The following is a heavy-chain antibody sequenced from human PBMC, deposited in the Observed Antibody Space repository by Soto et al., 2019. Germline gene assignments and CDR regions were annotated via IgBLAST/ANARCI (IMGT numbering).Heavy chain of an antibody. Sequence: SETLSLTCTVSGGSVSSGSYYWSWIRQPPGKGLEWIGYIYYSGSTNYNPSLKSRVTISVDTSKNQFSLKLSSVTAADTAVYYCTYDSSGYYYVGAFDIWGQGTMVTVSS. V-gene: IGHV4-61*01. J-gene: IGHJ3*02. CDR2: IYYSGST. CDR1: GGSVSSGSYY. D-gene: IGHD3-22*01. CDR3: TYDSSGYYYVGAFDI.